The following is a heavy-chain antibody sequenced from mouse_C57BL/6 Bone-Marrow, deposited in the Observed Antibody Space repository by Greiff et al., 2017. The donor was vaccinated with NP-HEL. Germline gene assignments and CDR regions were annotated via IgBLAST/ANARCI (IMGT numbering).Heavy chain of an antibody. J-gene: IGHJ2*01. D-gene: IGHD1-2*01. Sequence: EVKLVESGGDLVKPGGSLKLSCAASGFTFSSYGMSWVRQTPDKRLEWVATISSGGSYTYYPDSAKGRFTISRDNAKNTLYLQMSSLKSEDTAMYYCARHYGHYWGQGTTLTVSS. CDR1: GFTFSSYG. CDR3: ARHYGHY. CDR2: ISSGGSYT. V-gene: IGHV5-6*02.